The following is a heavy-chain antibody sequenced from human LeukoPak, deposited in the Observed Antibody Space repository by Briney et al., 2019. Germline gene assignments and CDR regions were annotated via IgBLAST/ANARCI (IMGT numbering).Heavy chain of an antibody. D-gene: IGHD5-18*01. CDR3: ARDTVDTAMVTGYYYMDV. V-gene: IGHV1-69*05. CDR1: GYTFTSYG. CDR2: IIPIFGTA. J-gene: IGHJ6*03. Sequence: GASVKVSCKASGYTFTSYGISWVRQAPGQGLEWMGGIIPIFGTANYAQKFQGRVTITTDESTSTAYMELSSLRSEDTAVYYCARDTVDTAMVTGYYYMDVWGKGTTVTVSS.